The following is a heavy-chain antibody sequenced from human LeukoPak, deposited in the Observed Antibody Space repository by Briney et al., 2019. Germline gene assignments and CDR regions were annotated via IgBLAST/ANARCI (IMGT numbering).Heavy chain of an antibody. V-gene: IGHV1-69*04. J-gene: IGHJ5*02. CDR2: IIPILGIA. D-gene: IGHD6-19*01. CDR3: ARDRQSGYSIGWNL. Sequence: SVKVSCKASGGTFSSYAISWVRQAPGQGLEWMGRIIPILGIANYAQKFQGRVTITADKSTSTAYMELSSLRSEDTAVYYCARDRQSGYSIGWNLWGQGTLVTVSS. CDR1: GGTFSSYA.